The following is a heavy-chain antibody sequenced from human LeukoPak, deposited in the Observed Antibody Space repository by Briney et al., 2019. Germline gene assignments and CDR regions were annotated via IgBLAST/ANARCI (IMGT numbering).Heavy chain of an antibody. D-gene: IGHD4-17*01. CDR1: GFIFSRYG. CDR3: ARRADYGDYFDS. Sequence: GGSMSLSCEASGFIFSRYGMHWVRQAPGKGLEWVAVIWDDGSNKFYGDSVKGRFTVSRDNSMSMLYLQLNSLSAEDTAVYYCARRADYGDYFDSWGQGTLVSVSS. V-gene: IGHV3-33*01. CDR2: IWDDGSNK. J-gene: IGHJ4*02.